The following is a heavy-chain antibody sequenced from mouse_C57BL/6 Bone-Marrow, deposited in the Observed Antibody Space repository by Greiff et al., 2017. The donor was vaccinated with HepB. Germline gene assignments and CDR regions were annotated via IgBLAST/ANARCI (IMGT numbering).Heavy chain of an antibody. CDR3: ARDDGYFYWYFDV. V-gene: IGHV3-6*01. D-gene: IGHD2-3*01. CDR1: GYSITSGYY. J-gene: IGHJ1*03. CDR2: ISYDGSN. Sequence: EVQLQESGPGLVKPSQSLSLTCSVTGYSITSGYYWNWIRQFPGNKLEWMGYISYDGSNNYNPSLKNRISITRDTSKNQFFLKLNSVTTEDTATYYCARDDGYFYWYFDVWGTGTTVTVSS.